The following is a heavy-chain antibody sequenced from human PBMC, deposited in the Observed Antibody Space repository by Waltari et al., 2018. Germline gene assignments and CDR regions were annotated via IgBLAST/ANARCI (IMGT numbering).Heavy chain of an antibody. CDR3: ARYKKELSAFDY. Sequence: QVQLQESGPGLVKPSETLSLTCTVSGGSISSYYWSWIRQPPGKGLEWIGYIYYSGSTNYNPSLKSRVTISVDTSKNQFSLKLSSVTAADTAVYYCARYKKELSAFDYWGQGTLVTVSS. CDR1: GGSISSYY. CDR2: IYYSGST. D-gene: IGHD1-1*01. J-gene: IGHJ4*02. V-gene: IGHV4-59*08.